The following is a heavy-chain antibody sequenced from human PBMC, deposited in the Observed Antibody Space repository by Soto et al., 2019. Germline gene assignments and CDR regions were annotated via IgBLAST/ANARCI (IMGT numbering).Heavy chain of an antibody. CDR3: ARRAASGRHFDH. V-gene: IGHV3-11*01. CDR1: GFTFSDHY. Sequence: QVQLVESGGGLVMPGESLRLSCAASGFTFSDHYMSWIRQAPGKGLEWVSYISRSGNSMYYEDSVKGRFTVSRDNAENSLYLQMNSRSAEDTAVYYCARRAASGRHFDHWGQGTLVSVSS. D-gene: IGHD6-13*01. CDR2: ISRSGNSM. J-gene: IGHJ4*02.